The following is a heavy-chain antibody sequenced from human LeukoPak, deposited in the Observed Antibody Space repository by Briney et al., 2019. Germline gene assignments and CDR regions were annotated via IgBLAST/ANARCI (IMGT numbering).Heavy chain of an antibody. D-gene: IGHD2-15*01. Sequence: RGCLRLSCVASGFSPSIDAMSWVRQAPERGRGWVSTLSHKGGSTYYADSVKRLFTLYRDNSKNTLYLQMSSMRAEDTAVYYCAKHPACSGGSCDGGYFDYWGQGTLVTVSS. CDR2: LSHKGGST. J-gene: IGHJ4*02. CDR1: GFSPSIDA. CDR3: AKHPACSGGSCDGGYFDY. V-gene: IGHV3-23*01.